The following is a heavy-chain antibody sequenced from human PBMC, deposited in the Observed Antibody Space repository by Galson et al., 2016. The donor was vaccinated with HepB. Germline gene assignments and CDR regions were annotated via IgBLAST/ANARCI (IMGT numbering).Heavy chain of an antibody. J-gene: IGHJ4*02. CDR1: GFTFSRYG. CDR3: AKDPYYYGSGSYLYFHY. V-gene: IGHV3-30*18. Sequence: SLRLSCVASGFTFSRYGMHWVRQAPGKGLEWVTFISYDGSNKYYADSVKGRFTISRDNSKNTLYLQMNSLRPEDTAVYYCAKDPYYYGSGSYLYFHYWGQGTLVTVSS. D-gene: IGHD3-10*01. CDR2: ISYDGSNK.